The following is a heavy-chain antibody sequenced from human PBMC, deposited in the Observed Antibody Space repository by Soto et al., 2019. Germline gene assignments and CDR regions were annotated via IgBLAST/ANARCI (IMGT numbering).Heavy chain of an antibody. Sequence: EVLLLESGGGLVQPGGSLRLSCAASGFTFSSYAMSWVRQAPGKGLEWVSTISGNGGSTFYSEAVKGRFTISRDNSKNTLYLQMNSLRAEDTAVYYCARDLGVVVAATETAGDGPYYYYGMDVWGQGTTVTVSS. CDR3: ARDLGVVVAATETAGDGPYYYYGMDV. CDR2: ISGNGGST. D-gene: IGHD2-15*01. CDR1: GFTFSSYA. J-gene: IGHJ6*02. V-gene: IGHV3-23*01.